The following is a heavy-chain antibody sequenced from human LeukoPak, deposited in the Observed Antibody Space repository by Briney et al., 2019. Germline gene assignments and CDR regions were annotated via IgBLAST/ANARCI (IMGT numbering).Heavy chain of an antibody. Sequence: KPSETLSLTCTVSGGSIRSSYYYWGWIRQPPGKGLEWIGSIYDSGSTYYNPSLKSRVTISVDTSKNQFSLKLNSVTAADTAIYYCARGAFLLGYCSGDSCYLNWFDPWGQGTLVTVSS. V-gene: IGHV4-39*01. D-gene: IGHD2-15*01. CDR2: IYDSGST. CDR3: ARGAFLLGYCSGDSCYLNWFDP. CDR1: GGSIRSSYYY. J-gene: IGHJ5*02.